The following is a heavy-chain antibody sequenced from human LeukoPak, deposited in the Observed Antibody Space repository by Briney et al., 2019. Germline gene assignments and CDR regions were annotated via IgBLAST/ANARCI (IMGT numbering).Heavy chain of an antibody. CDR1: GFTFSSYA. D-gene: IGHD1-26*01. Sequence: GGSLRLSCAASGFTFSSYAMHWVRQAPGKGLEYVSAISSNGGSTYYANSVKGRFTISRDNSKNTLYLQMNSLRAEDTAVYYCAKDRGGSGSYEMDYWGQGTLVTVSS. V-gene: IGHV3-64*01. CDR3: AKDRGGSGSYEMDY. CDR2: ISSNGGST. J-gene: IGHJ4*02.